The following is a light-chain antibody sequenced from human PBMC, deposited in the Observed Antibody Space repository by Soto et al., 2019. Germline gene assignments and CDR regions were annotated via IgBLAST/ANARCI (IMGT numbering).Light chain of an antibody. Sequence: DIQMTQSPSTLSASVGDRVTITCRASQSISTWLVWYQQKPGKAPKVLIYDASSLQSGVSSRFSGHGSGTDFTLTISSRQPDDSAIYYCQQYKTYTTFGQGTKLEIK. V-gene: IGKV1-5*01. CDR3: QQYKTYTT. CDR2: DAS. J-gene: IGKJ2*01. CDR1: QSISTW.